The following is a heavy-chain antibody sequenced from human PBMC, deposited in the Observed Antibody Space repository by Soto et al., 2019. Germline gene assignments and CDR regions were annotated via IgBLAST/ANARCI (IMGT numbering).Heavy chain of an antibody. CDR2: ISSDGSNK. D-gene: IGHD4-17*01. J-gene: IGHJ4*02. V-gene: IGHV3-30-3*01. Sequence: QVQLVKSGGGVVQPGRSLRLSCAASGFSFSDSVMHWVRQVPGKGLEWVALISSDGSNKKYADSVKGRFTISRDNSKNTLYLQMNSLRADDTAVYYCATSFGDYPFGYWGQGSLVSVSS. CDR1: GFSFSDSV. CDR3: ATSFGDYPFGY.